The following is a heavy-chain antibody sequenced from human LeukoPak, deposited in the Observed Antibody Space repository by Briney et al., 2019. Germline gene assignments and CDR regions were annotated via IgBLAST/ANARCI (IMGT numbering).Heavy chain of an antibody. CDR1: GDSISSGAYP. CDR3: ARYVHSSSWPTFDY. V-gene: IGHV4-30-2*01. CDR2: IYHGGST. J-gene: IGHJ4*02. Sequence: PSETLSLTCAVSGDSISSGAYPWSWIRQPPGKGLEWIGYIYHGGSTSYNPSLKSRVTISVDRSKNQFSLRLSSVTAADTAVYYCARYVHSSSWPTFDYWGQGTLVTVSS. D-gene: IGHD6-13*01.